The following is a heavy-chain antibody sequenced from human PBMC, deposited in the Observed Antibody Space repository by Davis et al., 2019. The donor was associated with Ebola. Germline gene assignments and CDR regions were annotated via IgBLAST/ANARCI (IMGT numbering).Heavy chain of an antibody. Sequence: RGSLRLSCAASGLTFSSYSMNCVRQALGKGLEWVSAISGSGGSTYYADSVKGRFTISRDNAKNSLYLQMNSLRAEDTAVYYCARDDCSGGSCYLFAYWGQGTLVTVSS. CDR1: GLTFSSYS. V-gene: IGHV3-21*01. J-gene: IGHJ4*02. D-gene: IGHD2-15*01. CDR3: ARDDCSGGSCYLFAY. CDR2: ISGSGGST.